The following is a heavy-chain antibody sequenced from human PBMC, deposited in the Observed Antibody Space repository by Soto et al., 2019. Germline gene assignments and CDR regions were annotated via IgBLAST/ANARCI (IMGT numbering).Heavy chain of an antibody. V-gene: IGHV3-23*01. CDR2: ISYSGGST. D-gene: IGHD3-10*01. CDR3: AKDLHGSGSYYYGMDV. CDR1: GFIFSSYA. Sequence: GGSVRLSCAASGFIFSSYAMSWVRQAPGKGLEWVSVISYSGGSTYYADSVKGRFTISRDNSKNTLYLQMNSLRVEDTAVYYCAKDLHGSGSYYYGMDVWGQGTTVTVSS. J-gene: IGHJ6*02.